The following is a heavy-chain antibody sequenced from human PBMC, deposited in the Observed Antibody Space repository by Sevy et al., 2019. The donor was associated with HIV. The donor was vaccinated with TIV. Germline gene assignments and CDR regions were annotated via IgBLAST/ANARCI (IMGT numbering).Heavy chain of an antibody. D-gene: IGHD2-2*01. V-gene: IGHV1-18*04. CDR3: ARDLAVQDCSSTSCYDYGMDV. CDR1: GYTFTSYG. J-gene: IGHJ6*02. Sequence: ASVKVSSKASGYTFTSYGISWVRQASGQGLEWMGWISAYNGNTNYAQKLQGRVTMTTDTSTSTAYMELRSLRSDDTAVYYCARDLAVQDCSSTSCYDYGMDVWGQGTTVTVSS. CDR2: ISAYNGNT.